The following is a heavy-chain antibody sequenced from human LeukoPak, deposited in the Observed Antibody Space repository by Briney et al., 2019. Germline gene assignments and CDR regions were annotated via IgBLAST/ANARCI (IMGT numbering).Heavy chain of an antibody. D-gene: IGHD2-21*02. V-gene: IGHV1-2*02. CDR3: ARDWGYCGGDCYQDY. CDR2: INPNSGGT. CDR1: GYTFTGYY. J-gene: IGHJ4*02. Sequence: ASVKVSCKASGYTFTGYYMHWVRQAPGQGLEWMGWINPNSGGTNYAQKFQGRVTMTRDTSISTAYMELSRLRSDDTAVYYCARDWGYCGGDCYQDYWGQGTLVTVSS.